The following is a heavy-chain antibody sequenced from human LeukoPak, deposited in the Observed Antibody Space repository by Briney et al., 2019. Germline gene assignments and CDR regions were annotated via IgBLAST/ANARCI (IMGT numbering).Heavy chain of an antibody. CDR1: GFTFSSYS. Sequence: GGSLRLSCAASGFTFSSYSMNWVRQAPGKGLEWVSYISSSSSTIYYADSVKGRFTISRDNAKNSLYLQMNSLRAEDTAVYYCARVLVGGYSYGSLLSYYWGQGTLVTVSS. D-gene: IGHD5-18*01. CDR2: ISSSSSTI. J-gene: IGHJ4*02. CDR3: ARVLVGGYSYGSLLSYY. V-gene: IGHV3-48*01.